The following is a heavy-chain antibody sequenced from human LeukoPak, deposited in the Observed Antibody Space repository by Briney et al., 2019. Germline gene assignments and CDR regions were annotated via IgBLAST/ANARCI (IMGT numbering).Heavy chain of an antibody. Sequence: SGTLSLTCAVSGGSISSSNWWSWVRQPPGEGLEWIGEIYHSGSTNYNPSLKSRVTISVDTSKNQFSLKLSSVTAADTAVYYCARDGSLGSGSYRRFRFDPWGQGTLVTVSS. CDR3: ARDGSLGSGSYRRFRFDP. J-gene: IGHJ5*02. CDR1: GGSISSSNW. D-gene: IGHD1-26*01. CDR2: IYHSGST. V-gene: IGHV4-4*02.